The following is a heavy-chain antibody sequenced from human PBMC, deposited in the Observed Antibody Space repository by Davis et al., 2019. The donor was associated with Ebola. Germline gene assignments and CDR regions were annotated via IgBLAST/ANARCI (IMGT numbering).Heavy chain of an antibody. D-gene: IGHD2-2*01. CDR1: GFTFSSYA. J-gene: IGHJ4*02. CDR2: ISGSGDST. CDR3: VKGYCSSTSCSRSIWFDC. V-gene: IGHV3-23*01. Sequence: GESLKISCAASGFTFSSYAMSWVRQAPGKGLEWVSVISGSGDSTYYADSVKGRFTISRDNSKNTLYLQMSSLRAEDMAVYFCVKGYCSSTSCSRSIWFDCWGQGTLVTVSS.